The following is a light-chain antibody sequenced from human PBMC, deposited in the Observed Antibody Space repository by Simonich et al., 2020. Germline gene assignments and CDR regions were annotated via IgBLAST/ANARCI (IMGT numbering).Light chain of an antibody. CDR3: QQYYSTPLT. Sequence: DIVMTQSPDSLAVSLGERATINCKSSQSVLYSSNNKNYLAWYQPKQGQPPKLIIYWSSTRESVVPDRFSGSGSGTDFTLTISSLQAEDVAVYYCQQYYSTPLTFGGGTKVEIK. J-gene: IGKJ4*01. CDR1: QSVLYSSNNKNY. CDR2: WSS. V-gene: IGKV4-1*01.